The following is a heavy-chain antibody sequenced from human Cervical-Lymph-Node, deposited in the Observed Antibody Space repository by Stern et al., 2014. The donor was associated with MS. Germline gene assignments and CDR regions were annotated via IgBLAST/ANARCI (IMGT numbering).Heavy chain of an antibody. CDR2: ISHSGSS. CDR3: ASLNGSGSYPDY. V-gene: IGHV4-39*01. J-gene: IGHJ4*02. D-gene: IGHD3-10*01. Sequence: QVQLQESGPGLVKPSETLSLTCTVSGGSTSNTNYYWGWIRQPPGKGLEWFASISHSGSSYSIPSLRSRLTISIDPSKTQFSLMWISVTAADTAVYYCASLNGSGSYPDYWGQGTLVIVSS. CDR1: GGSTSNTNYY.